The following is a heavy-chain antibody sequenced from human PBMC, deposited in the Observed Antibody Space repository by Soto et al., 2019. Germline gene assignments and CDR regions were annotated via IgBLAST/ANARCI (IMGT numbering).Heavy chain of an antibody. D-gene: IGHD2-21*01. J-gene: IGHJ4*02. CDR1: GGSISSYY. CDR3: ARVPAIWGDYYFDY. Sequence: QVQLQESGPGLVKPSETLSLTCTVSGGSISSYYWSWIRQPPGKGLEWIGYIYYSGSTNYNPSLKSRVTISVDTSKNQFSLKLSSVTAADTAVYYCARVPAIWGDYYFDYWGQGTLVTVSS. CDR2: IYYSGST. V-gene: IGHV4-59*01.